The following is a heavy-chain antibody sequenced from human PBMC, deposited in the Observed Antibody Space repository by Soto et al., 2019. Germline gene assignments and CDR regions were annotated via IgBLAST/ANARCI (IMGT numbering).Heavy chain of an antibody. CDR1: GYTFTSYY. CDR2: IDPSGGST. D-gene: IGHD5-18*01. Sequence: GASVKVSCKASGYTFTSYYMHWVRQAPGQGLEWMGIIDPSGGSTSYAQKFQGRVTMTRDTSTSTVYMELSSLRSEDTAVYYCARDLLSYGYGMDVWGQGTTVTVSS. V-gene: IGHV1-46*01. CDR3: ARDLLSYGYGMDV. J-gene: IGHJ6*02.